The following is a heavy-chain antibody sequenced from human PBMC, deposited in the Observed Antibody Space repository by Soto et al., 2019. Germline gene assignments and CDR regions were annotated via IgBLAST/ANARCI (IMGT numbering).Heavy chain of an antibody. CDR1: GGSISSGGYY. V-gene: IGHV4-31*03. CDR2: IYYSGST. Sequence: SETLSLTCTVSGGSISSGGYYWSWIRQHPGKGLEWIGYIYYSGSTYYNPSLKSRVTISVDTSKNQFSLKLSSVTAADTAVYYCARGLEPTYYYYYGMDVWGQGTTVTVSS. J-gene: IGHJ6*02. CDR3: ARGLEPTYYYYYGMDV. D-gene: IGHD1-1*01.